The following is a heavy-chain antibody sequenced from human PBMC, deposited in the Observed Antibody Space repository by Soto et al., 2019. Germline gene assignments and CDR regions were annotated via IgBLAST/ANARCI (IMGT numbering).Heavy chain of an antibody. V-gene: IGHV3-23*01. D-gene: IGHD1-1*01. CDR1: GFTFSSYA. CDR2: ISGSGGST. CDR3: AKDQECDFYNRYYFAY. J-gene: IGHJ4*02. Sequence: PGGSLRLSCAASGFTFSSYAMSWVRQAPGKGLEWVSAISGSGGSTYYADSVKGRFTISRDNSKNTLYLQMNSLRAEDTAVYYCAKDQECDFYNRYYFAYPGQRTLVTVSS.